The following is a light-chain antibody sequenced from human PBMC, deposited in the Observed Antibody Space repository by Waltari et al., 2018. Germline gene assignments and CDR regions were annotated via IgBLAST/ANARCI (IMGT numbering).Light chain of an antibody. V-gene: IGKV1-12*01. J-gene: IGKJ5*01. CDR3: QQGDSFHPIT. CDR2: AVS. Sequence: KRTQPPPSLSALSGAKFTITCGASKKIPNWLAWYQQKQGTAPRLLIYAVSILHSGVPSRFSGSGSETDFTLTITSLQPEDFATYYCQQGDSFHPITFGQGTRLEV. CDR1: KKIPNW.